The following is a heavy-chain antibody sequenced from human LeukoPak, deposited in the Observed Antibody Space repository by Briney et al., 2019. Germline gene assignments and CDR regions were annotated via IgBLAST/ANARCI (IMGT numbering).Heavy chain of an antibody. CDR1: GFTFSSYA. CDR2: ISGSGGST. CDR3: APFPGIGPDWFDP. Sequence: PGGSLRLSCAASGFTFSSYAMSWVRQAPGKGLEWVSAISGSGGSTYYADSVKGRFTISRDNSKNTLYLQMNSLRAGDTAVYYCAPFPGIGPDWFDPWGQGTLVTVSS. V-gene: IGHV3-23*01. J-gene: IGHJ5*02. D-gene: IGHD2-21*01.